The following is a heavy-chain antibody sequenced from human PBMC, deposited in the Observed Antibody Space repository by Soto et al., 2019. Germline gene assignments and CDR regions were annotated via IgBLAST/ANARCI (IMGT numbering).Heavy chain of an antibody. V-gene: IGHV3-30*18. CDR2: ISYDGSNK. D-gene: IGHD3-3*01. CDR1: GFTFSSYG. CDR3: AKGGRSSITIFGVVISAFDI. Sequence: QVQLVESGGGVVQPGRSLRLSCAASGFTFSSYGMHWVRQAPGKGLEWVAVISYDGSNKYYADSVKGRFTISRDNSKNTLYLQMNSLRAEDTAVYYCAKGGRSSITIFGVVISAFDIWGQGTMVTVSS. J-gene: IGHJ3*02.